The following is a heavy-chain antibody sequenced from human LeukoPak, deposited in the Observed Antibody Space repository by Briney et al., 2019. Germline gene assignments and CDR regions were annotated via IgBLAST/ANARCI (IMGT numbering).Heavy chain of an antibody. J-gene: IGHJ4*02. D-gene: IGHD3-9*01. Sequence: SETLSLTCTVSGGSISSGSYYWGWIRQPPGEGLEWIGNIYYRGSTYYNPSLNSRVTISVDTSKNQFSLKLSSVTAADTAVYYCARLPQPSDILTAYANSFDYWGQGSLVTVSS. CDR3: ARLPQPSDILTAYANSFDY. CDR2: IYYRGST. V-gene: IGHV4-39*01. CDR1: GGSISSGSYY.